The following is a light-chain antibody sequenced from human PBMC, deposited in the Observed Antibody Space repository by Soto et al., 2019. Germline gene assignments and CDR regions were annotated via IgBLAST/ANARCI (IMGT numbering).Light chain of an antibody. CDR1: QSVLYSSNNKNY. Sequence: DIVMTQSPDSLAVSLGERATINCKSSQSVLYSSNNKNYLAWYQQKPGQPPKLLIYWAYTRESGVPDRFSGRGSGTDFTLTISSLQAEDVAVYYCQQYYSTPPSFGQGTKLEIK. J-gene: IGKJ2*01. CDR3: QQYYSTPPS. V-gene: IGKV4-1*01. CDR2: WAY.